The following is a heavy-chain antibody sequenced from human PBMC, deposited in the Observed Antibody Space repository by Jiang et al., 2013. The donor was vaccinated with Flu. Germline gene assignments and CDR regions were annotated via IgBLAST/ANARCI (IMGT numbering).Heavy chain of an antibody. CDR2: ISASGGST. V-gene: IGHV3-23*01. CDR3: AKYDSSGYYYGGPDY. Sequence: VQLLESGGGLVQPGGSLRLSCAASGFTFSNFAMSWVRQAPGKGLEWVSSISASGGSTFYADSVKGRFTISRDYSKNTLYLQSNSLRADDTAIYYCAKYDSSGYYYGGPDYWGQGTLVTVSS. D-gene: IGHD3-22*01. J-gene: IGHJ4*02. CDR1: GFTFSNFA.